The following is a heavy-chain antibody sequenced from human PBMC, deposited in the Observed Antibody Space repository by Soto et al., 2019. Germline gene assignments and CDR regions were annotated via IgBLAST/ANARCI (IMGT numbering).Heavy chain of an antibody. D-gene: IGHD3-9*01. CDR2: IYYSGST. CDR3: ARLPLYDILTGPTPSYYFDY. CDR1: GGSISSYY. V-gene: IGHV4-59*08. Sequence: SETLSLTCTVSGGSISSYYWSWIRQPPGKGLEWIGYIYYSGSTNYNPSLKSRVTISVDTSKNQFSLKLSSVTAADTAVYYCARLPLYDILTGPTPSYYFDYWGQGTLVTVSS. J-gene: IGHJ4*02.